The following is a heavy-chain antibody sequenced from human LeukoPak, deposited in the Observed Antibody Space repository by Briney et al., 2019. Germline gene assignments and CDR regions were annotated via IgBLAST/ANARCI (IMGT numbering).Heavy chain of an antibody. CDR3: AKRGVVIRVILVGFHKEANYFDS. D-gene: IGHD3-10*01. V-gene: IGHV3-23*01. Sequence: HSGGSLRLSCAVSGITLSNYGMSWVRQAPGKWLEWVAGISDSGGSTKYADSVKGRFTISRDNPKNTLYLQMNSLRAEDTAVYFCAKRGVVIRVILVGFHKEANYFDSWGQGALVTVSS. CDR1: GITLSNYG. CDR2: ISDSGGST. J-gene: IGHJ4*02.